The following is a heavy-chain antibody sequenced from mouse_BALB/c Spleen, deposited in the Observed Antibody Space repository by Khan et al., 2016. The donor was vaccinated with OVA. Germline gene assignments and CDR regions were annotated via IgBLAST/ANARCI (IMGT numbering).Heavy chain of an antibody. D-gene: IGHD2-1*01. CDR3: AGGNGYANYMAY. CDR2: IYPGTGST. CDR1: AYTFTSYW. V-gene: IGHV1S132*01. J-gene: IGHJ3*01. Sequence: QVQLQQSEGDLVRPGASVKLSCKTSAYTFTSYWIHWVNQRSGQGLQWIARIYPGTGSTYYNEKFKGKATLTADHSSSTAYMQLSVLKSEDSSVYLCAGGNGYANYMAYWGQGTLVTVSA.